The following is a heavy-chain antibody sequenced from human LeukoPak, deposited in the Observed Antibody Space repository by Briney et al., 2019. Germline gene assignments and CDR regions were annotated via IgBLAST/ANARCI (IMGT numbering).Heavy chain of an antibody. Sequence: SETLSLTCTVSGGSISNYYWSWIRQPPGKGLEWIGYIYYSGSTKYNPSLKSRVTISVDTSKNQFSLRLNSVTAADTAVYYCARARRAYPHDLWGRGTLVTVSS. CDR1: GGSISNYY. CDR3: ARARRAYPHDL. V-gene: IGHV4-59*12. CDR2: IYYSGST. J-gene: IGHJ2*01. D-gene: IGHD3-16*01.